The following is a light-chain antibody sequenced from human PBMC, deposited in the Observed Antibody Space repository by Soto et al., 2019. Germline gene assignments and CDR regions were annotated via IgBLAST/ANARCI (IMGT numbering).Light chain of an antibody. CDR2: XXX. V-gene: IGLV2-14*01. CDR3: CSYTISSPVV. CDR1: SSDVGGYNY. Sequence: QSALTQPASVSGSPGQSITISCTGTSSDVGGYNYVSWYQQHPGKAPKLMIXXXXXXXXXXXXXXXXXKSGNTASLTISGXXXEXXXXXYCCSYTISSPVVFGGGTKLTVL. J-gene: IGLJ2*01.